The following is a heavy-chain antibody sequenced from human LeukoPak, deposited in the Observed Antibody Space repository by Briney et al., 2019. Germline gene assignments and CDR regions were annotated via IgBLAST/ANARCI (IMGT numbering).Heavy chain of an antibody. CDR3: AREGVRFLDSPTHFDP. V-gene: IGHV1-69*13. D-gene: IGHD3-3*01. Sequence: GASVKVSCKASGGTFISYAISWVRQAPGQGLEWMGGIIPIFGTANYAQKFQGRVTITADESTSTAYMELSSLRSEDTAVYYCAREGVRFLDSPTHFDPWGQGTLVTVSS. CDR2: IIPIFGTA. CDR1: GGTFISYA. J-gene: IGHJ5*02.